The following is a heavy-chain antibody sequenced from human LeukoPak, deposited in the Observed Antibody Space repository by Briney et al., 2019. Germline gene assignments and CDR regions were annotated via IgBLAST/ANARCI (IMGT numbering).Heavy chain of an antibody. CDR3: AREEWELLLYFDY. V-gene: IGHV1-69*04. J-gene: IGHJ4*02. CDR1: GGTFSSYA. Sequence: GASVKVSCKASGGTFSSYAISWVRQAPGQGLEWMERIIPILGIANYAQKFQGRVTITADKSTSTAYMELSSLRSEDTAVYYCAREEWELLLYFDYWGQGTLVTVSS. CDR2: IIPILGIA. D-gene: IGHD1-26*01.